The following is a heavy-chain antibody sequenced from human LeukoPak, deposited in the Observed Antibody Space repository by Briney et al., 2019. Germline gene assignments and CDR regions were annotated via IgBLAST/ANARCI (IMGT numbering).Heavy chain of an antibody. J-gene: IGHJ6*02. CDR3: AREGYYDFWSGYYFWLLDYYGMDV. V-gene: IGHV1-46*01. D-gene: IGHD3-3*01. CDR2: INPSGDST. CDR1: GYTFTSNH. Sequence: ASVKVSCKASGYTFTSNHIHWVRQAPGQGLEWMGVINPSGDSTSYAPNFQGRVTMTRNTSISTAYMELSSLRSEDTAVYYCAREGYYDFWSGYYFWLLDYYGMDVWGQGTTVTVSS.